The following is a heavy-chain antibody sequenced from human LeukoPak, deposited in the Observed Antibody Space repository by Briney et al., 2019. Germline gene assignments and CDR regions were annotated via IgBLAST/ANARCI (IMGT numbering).Heavy chain of an antibody. CDR1: GGSISSSNW. V-gene: IGHV4-4*02. Sequence: SGTLSLTCAVSGGSISSSNWWSWIRQPPGKGLEWIGEINHSGSTNYNPSLKSRVTISLDTSKNQFSLKLSSVTAADTAVYYCARVGHRGLYYFDYWGQGTLVTVSS. CDR3: ARVGHRGLYYFDY. CDR2: INHSGST. J-gene: IGHJ4*02. D-gene: IGHD2-21*01.